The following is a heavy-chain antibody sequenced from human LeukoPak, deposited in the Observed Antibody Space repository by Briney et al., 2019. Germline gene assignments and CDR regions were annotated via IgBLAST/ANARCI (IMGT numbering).Heavy chain of an antibody. CDR3: ALRTLYSSGSERAFDI. D-gene: IGHD6-19*01. J-gene: IGHJ3*02. Sequence: PSETLSLTCTVSSGSISSYYWSWIRQPPGKGLEWIGYIYYSGSTNYNPSLKSRVTISVDTSKNQFSLKLSSVTAADTAVYYCALRTLYSSGSERAFDIWGQGTIVTVSS. CDR2: IYYSGST. CDR1: SGSISSYY. V-gene: IGHV4-59*01.